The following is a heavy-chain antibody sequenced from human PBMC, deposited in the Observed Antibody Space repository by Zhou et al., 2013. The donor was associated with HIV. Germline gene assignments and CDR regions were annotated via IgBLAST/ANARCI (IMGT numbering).Heavy chain of an antibody. CDR1: GYTFTSYS. J-gene: IGHJ6*02. CDR2: INPSAGST. V-gene: IGHV1-46*01. D-gene: IGHD5-12*01. CDR3: ARVRFSGYDFHYDYGLDV. Sequence: QVQLVQSGAEVKKPGASVKVSCKASGYTFTSYSVHWVRQAPGQGLEWMGIINPSAGSTSYAQKFQGRVTMTRDTSTSTVYMELSSLRSEDTALYFCARVRFSGYDFHYDYGLDVWGQGTTVIVSS.